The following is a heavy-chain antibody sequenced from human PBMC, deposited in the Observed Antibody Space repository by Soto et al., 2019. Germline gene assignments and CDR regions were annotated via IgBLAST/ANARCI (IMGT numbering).Heavy chain of an antibody. D-gene: IGHD1-26*01. J-gene: IGHJ6*02. CDR3: ARVGVIVGWAAPSYYYGMDV. CDR2: ISYDGINK. Sequence: GGSLRLSCAASGFTFSNYAMHWVRQAPGKGLEWVAVISYDGINKYYADSVKGRFTISRDNSKNTLYLQMNSLRAEDTAVYYCARVGVIVGWAAPSYYYGMDVWGQGTTVTVSS. CDR1: GFTFSNYA. V-gene: IGHV3-30-3*01.